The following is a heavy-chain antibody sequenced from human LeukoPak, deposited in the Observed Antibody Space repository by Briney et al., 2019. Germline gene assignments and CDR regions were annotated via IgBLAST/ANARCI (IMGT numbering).Heavy chain of an antibody. CDR2: IIPIFGTA. Sequence: GSSVKVSCKASGGTFSSYAISWVRQAPGQGLQWMGRIIPIFGTANYAQKFQGRVTITADKSTSTAYMELSSLRSEDTAVYYCAREYYYDSSGYYYPDAFDIWGQGTMVTVSS. D-gene: IGHD3-22*01. J-gene: IGHJ3*02. CDR1: GGTFSSYA. CDR3: AREYYYDSSGYYYPDAFDI. V-gene: IGHV1-69*06.